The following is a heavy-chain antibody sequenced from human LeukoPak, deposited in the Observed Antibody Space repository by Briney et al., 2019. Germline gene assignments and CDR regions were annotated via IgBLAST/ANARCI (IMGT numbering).Heavy chain of an antibody. Sequence: SETLSLTCTVSGGSISSYYWSWIRQPPGKGLEWIGYIYTSGSTNYNPSLKSRVTISVNTSKNQCSLKRGSVTAADTAVCYCAGHGGGGRAFDIWGQGTMVTVSS. CDR1: GGSISSYY. D-gene: IGHD3-16*01. CDR2: IYTSGST. V-gene: IGHV4-4*08. CDR3: AGHGGGGRAFDI. J-gene: IGHJ3*02.